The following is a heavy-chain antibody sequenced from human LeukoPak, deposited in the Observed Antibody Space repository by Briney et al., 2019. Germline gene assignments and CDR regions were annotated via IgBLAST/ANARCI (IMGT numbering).Heavy chain of an antibody. CDR1: GFTFSDSA. CDR2: INFSGGNT. CDR3: ARDIEFST. D-gene: IGHD3-3*02. Sequence: GGSLRLSCAASGFTFSDSAMNWVRQAPGKGLEWLSLINFSGGNTYYADSMKGRFTISRDNSKDTLYLQMNSLRAEDTAIYYCARDIEFSTWGLGTMVTVSS. J-gene: IGHJ3*01. V-gene: IGHV3-23*01.